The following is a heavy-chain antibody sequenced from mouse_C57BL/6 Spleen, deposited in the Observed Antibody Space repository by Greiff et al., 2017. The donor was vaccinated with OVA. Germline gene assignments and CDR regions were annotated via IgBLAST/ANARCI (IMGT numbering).Heavy chain of an antibody. CDR1: GFTFSDYG. Sequence: DVMLVESGGGLVKPGGSLKLSCAASGFTFSDYGMHWVRQAPEKGLEWVAYISSGSSTIYYADTVKGRFTISRDNAKNTLFLQMTSLRSEDTAMYYCAREDSNYWYFDVWGTGTTVTVSS. J-gene: IGHJ1*03. D-gene: IGHD2-5*01. V-gene: IGHV5-17*01. CDR3: AREDSNYWYFDV. CDR2: ISSGSSTI.